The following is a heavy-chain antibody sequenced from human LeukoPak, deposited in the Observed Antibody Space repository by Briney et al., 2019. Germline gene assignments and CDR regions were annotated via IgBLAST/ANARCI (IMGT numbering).Heavy chain of an antibody. CDR3: ARVFSGWYGNYMDV. CDR1: GLTFSSYS. J-gene: IGHJ6*03. Sequence: GGSLSLSYAASGLTFSSYSMSWFRQAAGKGPDGVSSISSSSSYIYYADSVKGRFTISRDNAKNSLYLQMISLSAEDTALYYCARVFSGWYGNYMDVWGKGTTVTVSS. CDR2: ISSSSSYI. D-gene: IGHD6-19*01. V-gene: IGHV3-21*01.